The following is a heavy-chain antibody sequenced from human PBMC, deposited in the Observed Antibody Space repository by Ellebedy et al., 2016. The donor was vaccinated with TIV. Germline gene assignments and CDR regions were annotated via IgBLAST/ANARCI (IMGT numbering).Heavy chain of an antibody. D-gene: IGHD3-22*01. CDR2: MNPNSGNT. Sequence: ASVKVSXXASGYTFTSYDINWVRQATGQGFEWMGWMNPNSGNTGYAQKFQGRVTMTRNTSISTAYMELSSLRSEDTAVYYCARSPADYDSSGYYTPVFDYWGQGTLVTVSS. J-gene: IGHJ4*02. CDR1: GYTFTSYD. CDR3: ARSPADYDSSGYYTPVFDY. V-gene: IGHV1-8*01.